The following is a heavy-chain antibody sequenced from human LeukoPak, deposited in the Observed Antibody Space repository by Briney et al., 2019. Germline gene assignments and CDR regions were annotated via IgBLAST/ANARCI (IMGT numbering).Heavy chain of an antibody. CDR2: IHSSEST. Sequence: SETRSLTCTVFGDAVSSYDWSWFRQPPGKGLEWSGYIHSSESTNYNPSLKSRVTISGDTSKHQFSLQLSSVTAADTAVYYCASSPRGTEYFHHWGQGTLVTVSS. J-gene: IGHJ1*01. D-gene: IGHD3-10*01. CDR1: GDAVSSYD. CDR3: ASSPRGTEYFHH. V-gene: IGHV4-59*08.